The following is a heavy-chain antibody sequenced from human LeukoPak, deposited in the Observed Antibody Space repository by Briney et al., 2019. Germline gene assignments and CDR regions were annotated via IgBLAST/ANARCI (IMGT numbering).Heavy chain of an antibody. D-gene: IGHD3-16*01. Sequence: GGSLRLSCAASGFTFSTYGMHWVRQAPGKGLEWVAFMRNDGSNKYYADSVRGRFTISSDNSKNTLYLQMNSLRAEDTAVYYCAKANTGGGSNNLGYFHHWGQGTLVTVSS. CDR3: AKANTGGGSNNLGYFHH. CDR2: MRNDGSNK. CDR1: GFTFSTYG. V-gene: IGHV3-30*02. J-gene: IGHJ1*01.